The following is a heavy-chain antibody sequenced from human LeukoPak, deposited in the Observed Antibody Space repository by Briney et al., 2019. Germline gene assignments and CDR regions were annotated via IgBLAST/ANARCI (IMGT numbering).Heavy chain of an antibody. CDR2: IYYSGST. CDR3: ARGVDIAVAGYDY. V-gene: IGHV4-59*01. D-gene: IGHD6-19*01. J-gene: IGHJ4*02. CDR1: GGSISSYY. Sequence: SETLSLTCTVSGGSISSYYWSWIRQPPGKGLEWIGYIYYSGSTNYNPSLKSRVTISVDTSKNQFSLKLSSVTAADTVVYYCARGVDIAVAGYDYWGQGTLVTVSS.